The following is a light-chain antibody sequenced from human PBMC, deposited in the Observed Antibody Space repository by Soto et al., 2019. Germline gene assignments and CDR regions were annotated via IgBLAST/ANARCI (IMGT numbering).Light chain of an antibody. V-gene: IGKV3-20*01. Sequence: TQAPASLSVSPVERATLSCRASQSVGSDLAWYQQKPGQAPRLLIYDASNRATGIPARFSGSGYGTDFTLTISRLEPEDFAVYYCQHYGGSVFTFGQGTKVDIK. CDR1: QSVGSD. CDR3: QHYGGSVFT. J-gene: IGKJ2*01. CDR2: DAS.